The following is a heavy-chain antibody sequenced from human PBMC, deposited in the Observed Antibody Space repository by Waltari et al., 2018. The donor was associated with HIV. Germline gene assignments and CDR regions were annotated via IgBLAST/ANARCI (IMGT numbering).Heavy chain of an antibody. V-gene: IGHV1-2*02. J-gene: IGHJ6*02. CDR3: ARSITMIVVLIAWGYGMDV. D-gene: IGHD3-22*01. CDR2: VNPNSVGT. Sequence: QVQLVQSGAEVKKPGTSVKVSCKASRYTFTGYYMHWVRQAPGQGLEWMGWVNPNSVGTKYAQKFQDRGTMTRDTSISPAYMELGRLRSDGTAVYYCARSITMIVVLIAWGYGMDVWGQGTTVTVSS. CDR1: RYTFTGYY.